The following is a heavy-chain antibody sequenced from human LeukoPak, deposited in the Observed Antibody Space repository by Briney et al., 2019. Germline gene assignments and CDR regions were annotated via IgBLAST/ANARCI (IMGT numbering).Heavy chain of an antibody. CDR2: ISASGSDT. CDR3: VLDARLGESLR. D-gene: IGHD3-16*01. CDR1: GFPFSSYA. Sequence: GGSLRLSCTGSGFPFSSYAMSSVRQAPGKGLEWVSYISASGSDTYYADSVKGRLTTSRDNSKNTLYLEMNSLRVEDTAVYYCVLDARLGESLRWGQGTLVTVSS. V-gene: IGHV3-23*01. J-gene: IGHJ4*02.